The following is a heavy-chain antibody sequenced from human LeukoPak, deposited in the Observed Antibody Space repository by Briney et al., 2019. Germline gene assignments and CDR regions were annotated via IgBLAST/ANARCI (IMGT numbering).Heavy chain of an antibody. Sequence: PGVSLRLSCTASGFTLSRYAMSWVHQAPGEGLEWVSTISGSADNTNYAEAVKGRFTISRDNSKNTMYLQMNSLRAEDTAVYYCAKQGFGCWGQGTLVTVSS. CDR2: ISGSADNT. CDR1: GFTLSRYA. V-gene: IGHV3-23*01. CDR3: AKQGFGC. J-gene: IGHJ4*02.